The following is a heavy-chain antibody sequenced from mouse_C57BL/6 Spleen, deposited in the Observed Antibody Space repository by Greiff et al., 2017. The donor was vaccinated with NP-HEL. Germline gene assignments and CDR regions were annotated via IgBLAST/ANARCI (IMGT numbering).Heavy chain of an antibody. J-gene: IGHJ4*01. CDR2: ISSGGDYI. Sequence: DVMLVESGEGLVKPGGSLKLSCAASGFTFSSYAMSWVRQTPEKRLEWVAYISSGGDYIYYADTVKGRFTISRDNARNTLYLQMSSLKSEDTAMYYCTRGGSRGAMDYWGQGTSVTVSS. CDR3: TRGGSRGAMDY. V-gene: IGHV5-9-1*02. CDR1: GFTFSSYA. D-gene: IGHD1-1*01.